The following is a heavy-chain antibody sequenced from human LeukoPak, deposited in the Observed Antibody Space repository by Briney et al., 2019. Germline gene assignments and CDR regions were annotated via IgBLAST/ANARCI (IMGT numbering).Heavy chain of an antibody. D-gene: IGHD5-12*01. Sequence: GGSLRLSCAASGFTFSSYGMHWVRQAPGKGLEWVAVIWYDGSNKYYADSVKGRFTISRENSKNTLYLQMNSLRAEDTAVYYCAKDQAKGWLRFPLSIAPVPLGYWGQGTLVTVSS. CDR2: IWYDGSNK. CDR3: AKDQAKGWLRFPLSIAPVPLGY. V-gene: IGHV3-33*06. J-gene: IGHJ4*02. CDR1: GFTFSSYG.